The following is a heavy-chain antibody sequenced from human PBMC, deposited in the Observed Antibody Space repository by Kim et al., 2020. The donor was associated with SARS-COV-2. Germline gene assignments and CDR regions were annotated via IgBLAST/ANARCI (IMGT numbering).Heavy chain of an antibody. CDR2: ISSNGGST. Sequence: GGSLRLSCSASGFTFSSYAMHWVRQAPGKGLEYVSAISSNGGSTYYADSVKGRFTISRDNSKNTLYLQMSSLRAEDTAVYYCVKGGIYDIAAAGNYYYYGMDVWGQWTTVTVSS. D-gene: IGHD6-13*01. V-gene: IGHV3-64D*06. CDR1: GFTFSSYA. J-gene: IGHJ6*02. CDR3: VKGGIYDIAAAGNYYYYGMDV.